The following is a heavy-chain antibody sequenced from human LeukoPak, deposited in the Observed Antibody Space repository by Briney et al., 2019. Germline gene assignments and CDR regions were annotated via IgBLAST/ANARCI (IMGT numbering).Heavy chain of an antibody. CDR2: ISYDGSNK. CDR1: GFTFTSYA. Sequence: GGSLRLSCAASGFTFTSYAMHWVRQAPGKGLEWVAVISYDGSNKFYADSVKGRFTISRDNSKNTLYLQMNSLRAEDTAIYYCASGGYCSSTSCYPLGYWGQGTLVTVSS. V-gene: IGHV3-30-3*01. J-gene: IGHJ4*02. D-gene: IGHD2-2*01. CDR3: ASGGYCSSTSCYPLGY.